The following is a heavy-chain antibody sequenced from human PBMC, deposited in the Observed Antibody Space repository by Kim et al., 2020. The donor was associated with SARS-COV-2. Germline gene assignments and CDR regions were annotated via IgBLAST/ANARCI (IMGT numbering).Heavy chain of an antibody. Sequence: GGSLRLSCAAYGFRFDDYGMSWVRQAPGKGLEWVSGISSNGGSTAYVDSVKGRFTISRNNAKNSLYLQMNSLRVEDTGFYHCARDDQRIYVGPTAHGMDVWGQGTTVTVS. CDR3: ARDDQRIYVGPTAHGMDV. J-gene: IGHJ6*02. CDR2: ISSNGGST. V-gene: IGHV3-20*01. D-gene: IGHD1-26*01. CDR1: GFRFDDYG.